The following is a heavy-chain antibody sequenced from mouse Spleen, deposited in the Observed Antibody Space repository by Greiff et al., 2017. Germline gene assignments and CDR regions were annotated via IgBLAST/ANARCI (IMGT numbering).Heavy chain of an antibody. V-gene: IGHV3-6*01. D-gene: IGHD1-1*01. Sequence: ESGPGLVKPSQSLSLTCSVTGYSITSGYYWKWIRQFPGNKLEWMGYISYDGSNNYNPSLKNRISITRDTSKNQFFLKLNSVTTEDTATYYCARYGSSYWYFDVWGAGTTVTVSS. J-gene: IGHJ1*01. CDR1: GYSITSGYY. CDR2: ISYDGSN. CDR3: ARYGSSYWYFDV.